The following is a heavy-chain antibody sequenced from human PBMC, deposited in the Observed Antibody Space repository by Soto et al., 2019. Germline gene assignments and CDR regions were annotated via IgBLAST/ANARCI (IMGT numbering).Heavy chain of an antibody. CDR3: ARMYCSSTSWLIPTDYYYYGRDV. CDR1: GGTFSSYA. CDR2: IIPIFGTA. D-gene: IGHD2-2*01. Sequence: SVEVSCKASGGTFSSYAISWGRQAPGQGLEWMGGIIPIFGTANYAQKFQGRVTITADESTSTAYMELSSLRSEDTAVYYCARMYCSSTSWLIPTDYYYYGRDVWGQGTTGTFSS. V-gene: IGHV1-69*13. J-gene: IGHJ6*02.